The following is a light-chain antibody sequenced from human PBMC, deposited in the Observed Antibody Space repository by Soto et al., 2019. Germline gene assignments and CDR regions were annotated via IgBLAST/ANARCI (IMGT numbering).Light chain of an antibody. CDR2: GNS. CDR3: QSYDSSLSGSMV. V-gene: IGLV1-40*01. CDR1: SSNIGAGYD. J-gene: IGLJ2*01. Sequence: QLVLTQPPSVSGAPGQRVTISCTGSSSNIGAGYDVHWYQQLPGTAPKLLIYGNSNRPSGVPDRFSGSKSGTSASLAITGLQAEYEADYYCQSYDSSLSGSMVFGGGTKVTVL.